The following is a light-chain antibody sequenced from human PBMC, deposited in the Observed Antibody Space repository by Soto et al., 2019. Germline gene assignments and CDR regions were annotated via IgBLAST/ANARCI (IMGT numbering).Light chain of an antibody. J-gene: IGKJ1*01. Sequence: DIQWTQSPSFMSASVGDRVTITCRASHDIISYLSWYQQRPGKVPRFLTHSASTLQSGVPSRFSATGSGTTFTLTIISLQPEDIATYYCQQLNRFTRTFVQGTKVEV. CDR2: SAS. CDR1: HDIISY. CDR3: QQLNRFTRT. V-gene: IGKV1-9*01.